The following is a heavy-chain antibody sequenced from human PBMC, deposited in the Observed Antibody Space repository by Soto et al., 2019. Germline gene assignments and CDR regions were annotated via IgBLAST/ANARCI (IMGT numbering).Heavy chain of an antibody. J-gene: IGHJ6*02. CDR3: AKDTGGGREWFGELINYYYYYYGMDV. CDR1: GFTFDDYA. D-gene: IGHD3-10*01. Sequence: PGGSLRLSCAASGFTFDDYAMHWVRQAPGKGLAWVSGISWNSGSIGYADSVKGRFTISRDNAKNSLYLQMNSLRAEDTALYYCAKDTGGGREWFGELINYYYYYYGMDVWGQGTTVTVSS. CDR2: ISWNSGSI. V-gene: IGHV3-9*01.